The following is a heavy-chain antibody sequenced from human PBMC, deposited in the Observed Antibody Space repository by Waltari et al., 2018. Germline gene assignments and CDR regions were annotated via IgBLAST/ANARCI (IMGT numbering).Heavy chain of an antibody. CDR1: GGTFSSYA. D-gene: IGHD6-13*01. J-gene: IGHJ4*02. CDR2: IIPIFGTA. CDR3: ARSPARSSSGGGFDY. V-gene: IGHV1-69*13. Sequence: QVQLVQSGAEVKKPGSSVKVSCKASGGTFSSYAISWVRQAPGQGLEWMGRIIPIFGTANYAQKCQGRVAITADKSTSTAYMELSSLRSEDTAVYYCARSPARSSSGGGFDYWGQGTLVTVSS.